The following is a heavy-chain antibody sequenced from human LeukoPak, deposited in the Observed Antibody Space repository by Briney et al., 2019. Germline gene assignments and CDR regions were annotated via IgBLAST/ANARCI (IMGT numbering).Heavy chain of an antibody. V-gene: IGHV3-30*04. CDR2: ISYDGSNK. Sequence: GGSLRLSCAASGFTFSSYAMHWVRQAPGKGLEWVAVISYDGSNKYYADSVKGRFTISRDNSKNTLYLQMNSLRAEDTAVYYCAREQWLVLVGAFDYWGQGTLVTVSS. CDR3: AREQWLVLVGAFDY. D-gene: IGHD6-19*01. CDR1: GFTFSSYA. J-gene: IGHJ4*02.